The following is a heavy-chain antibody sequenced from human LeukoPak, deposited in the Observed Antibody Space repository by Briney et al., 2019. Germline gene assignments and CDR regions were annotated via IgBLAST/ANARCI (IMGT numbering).Heavy chain of an antibody. CDR3: ARDMGSSGYSADY. Sequence: GRSLRLSCAASGFTFSSYGMHWVRQAPGKGLEWVAVIWYDGSNKYYADSVKGRFTISRDNSKNTLYLQMNSLRAEDTAVYYCARDMGSSGYSADYWGQGTLVTVSS. D-gene: IGHD3-22*01. CDR2: IWYDGSNK. J-gene: IGHJ4*02. V-gene: IGHV3-33*08. CDR1: GFTFSSYG.